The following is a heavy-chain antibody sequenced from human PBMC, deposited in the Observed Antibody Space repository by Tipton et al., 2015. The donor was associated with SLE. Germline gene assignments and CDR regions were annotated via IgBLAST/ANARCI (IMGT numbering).Heavy chain of an antibody. CDR2: IYYSGGT. D-gene: IGHD2-15*01. CDR3: ARYSLLIWRVDL. J-gene: IGHJ2*01. Sequence: TLSLTCTVSGGSMSTYYWSWIRLPPGKGLEWIGYIYYSGGTSYNPSLNSRVTISVDTSRNQFSLKLTSVTAADSAVYYCARYSLLIWRVDLWGRGTLVTVSS. CDR1: GGSMSTYY. V-gene: IGHV4-59*01.